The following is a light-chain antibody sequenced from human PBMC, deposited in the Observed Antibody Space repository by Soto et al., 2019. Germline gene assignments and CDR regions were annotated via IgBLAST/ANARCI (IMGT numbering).Light chain of an antibody. J-gene: IGKJ4*01. CDR2: GAS. CDR1: QSISSS. V-gene: IGKV3-15*01. Sequence: EIVMTQSPATLSVSPGERATLSCRASQSISSSLAWYQQKPGQPPRLLIYGASTRATGVPARFSGSGSGTDFTLTISRLEPEDFAVYYCQQFVSAPITFGGGTKVDI. CDR3: QQFVSAPIT.